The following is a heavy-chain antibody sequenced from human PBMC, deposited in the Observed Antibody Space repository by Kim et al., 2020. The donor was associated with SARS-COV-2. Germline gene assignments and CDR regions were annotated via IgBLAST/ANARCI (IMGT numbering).Heavy chain of an antibody. CDR2: IDYSGST. V-gene: IGHV4-59*01. Sequence: SETLSRTCTVSGVSMRSDDVSWVRQPQGKGLEWVGYIDYSGSTNYNPSLKSRVTISVDTSKNQFSLKLSSVTAADTAVYYCARDRNWFDPWGQGTLVTVSS. J-gene: IGHJ5*02. CDR1: GVSMRSDD. CDR3: ARDRNWFDP.